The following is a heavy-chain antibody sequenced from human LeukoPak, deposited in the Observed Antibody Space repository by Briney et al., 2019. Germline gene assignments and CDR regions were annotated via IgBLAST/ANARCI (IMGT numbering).Heavy chain of an antibody. D-gene: IGHD4-17*01. Sequence: SETLSLTCTVSGGSISSYYWSWLRQPPGRGLEWIGYIYYTGTTNYNPSLKSRVAISVDTSKNQFSLKLSSVTAADTAVYYCVRDKSAVTRSSSERFDYWGQGTLVTVSS. J-gene: IGHJ4*02. V-gene: IGHV4-59*01. CDR1: GGSISSYY. CDR2: IYYTGTT. CDR3: VRDKSAVTRSSSERFDY.